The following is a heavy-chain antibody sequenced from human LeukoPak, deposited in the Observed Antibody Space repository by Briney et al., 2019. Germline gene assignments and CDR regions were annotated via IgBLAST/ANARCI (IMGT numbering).Heavy chain of an antibody. J-gene: IGHJ5*02. CDR2: IIPIFGTA. CDR3: ARDLSRITGTTNWFDP. Sequence: ASVKVSCKASGYTFTSYGISWVRQAPGQGLEWMGGIIPIFGTANYAQKFQGRVTITADESTSTAYMELSSLRSEDTAVYYCARDLSRITGTTNWFDPWGQGTLVTVSS. V-gene: IGHV1-69*13. CDR1: GYTFTSYG. D-gene: IGHD1-7*01.